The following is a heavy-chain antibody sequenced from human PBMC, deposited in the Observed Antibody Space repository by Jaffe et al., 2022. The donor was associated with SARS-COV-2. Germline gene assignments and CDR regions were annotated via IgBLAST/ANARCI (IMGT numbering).Heavy chain of an antibody. CDR1: GGTFSSYA. CDR3: ARHREQQLVLYYYGMDV. Sequence: QVQLVQSGAEVKKPGSSVKVSCKASGGTFSSYAISWVRQAPGQGLEWMGGIIPIFGTANYAQKFQGRVTITADESTSTAYMELSSLRSEDTAVYYCARHREQQLVLYYYGMDVWGQGTTVTVSS. J-gene: IGHJ6*02. D-gene: IGHD6-13*01. CDR2: IIPIFGTA. V-gene: IGHV1-69*01.